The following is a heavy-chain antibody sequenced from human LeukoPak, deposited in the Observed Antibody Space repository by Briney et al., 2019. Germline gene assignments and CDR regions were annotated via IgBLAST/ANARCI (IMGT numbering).Heavy chain of an antibody. D-gene: IGHD1-26*01. J-gene: IGHJ5*02. Sequence: ASVKVSCKASGYTFTSYGISWVRQAPGQGLEWMGWISAYNGNTNYAQKLQGRVTMTTDTSTSTAYMELRSLRSDDTAVYYCARDRRSSGSYPYWFDPWGQGTLVTVSS. V-gene: IGHV1-18*01. CDR2: ISAYNGNT. CDR1: GYTFTSYG. CDR3: ARDRRSSGSYPYWFDP.